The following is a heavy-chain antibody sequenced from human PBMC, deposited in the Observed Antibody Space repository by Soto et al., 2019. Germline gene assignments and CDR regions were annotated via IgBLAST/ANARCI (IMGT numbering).Heavy chain of an antibody. CDR2: ISYDGSNK. CDR3: AANFDY. CDR1: GLTFSSYG. J-gene: IGHJ4*02. V-gene: IGHV3-30*03. Sequence: MLSCAAAGLTFSSYGMHWVRQAPGKGLEWVAVISYDGSNKYYADSVKGRFTISRDNSKNTLYLQMNSLRAEDTAVYYCAANFDYWGQGTLVTVSS.